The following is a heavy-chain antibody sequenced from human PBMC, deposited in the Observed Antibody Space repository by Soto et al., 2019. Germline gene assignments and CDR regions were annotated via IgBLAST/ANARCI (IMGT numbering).Heavy chain of an antibody. Sequence: ASVKVSCKASGYTFTGYYMHWVRQAPGQGLEWMGWINPNSGGTNYAQKFQGWVTMTRDTSISTAYMELSRLRSDDTAVYYCARGSGGYGSGSYSDVDHYYYLDVWGKGTTVTVSS. V-gene: IGHV1-2*04. J-gene: IGHJ6*03. D-gene: IGHD3-10*01. CDR3: ARGSGGYGSGSYSDVDHYYYLDV. CDR2: INPNSGGT. CDR1: GYTFTGYY.